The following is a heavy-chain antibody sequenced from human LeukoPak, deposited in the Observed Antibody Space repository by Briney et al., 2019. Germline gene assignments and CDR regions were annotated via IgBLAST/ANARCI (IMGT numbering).Heavy chain of an antibody. J-gene: IGHJ4*02. CDR1: GFTFGSYS. V-gene: IGHV3-21*01. Sequence: GGSLRLSCAASGFTFGSYSMNWVRQAPGKGLEWVSSISSSSSYIYYADSVKGRFTISRDNAKNSLYLQMNSLRAEDTAVYYCAREGERRDGYNFESDYWGQGILVTVSS. CDR3: AREGERRDGYNFESDY. CDR2: ISSSSSYI. D-gene: IGHD5-24*01.